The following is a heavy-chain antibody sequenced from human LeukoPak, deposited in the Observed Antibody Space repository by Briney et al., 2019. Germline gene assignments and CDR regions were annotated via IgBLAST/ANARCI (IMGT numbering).Heavy chain of an antibody. CDR1: GFSFSVYA. V-gene: IGHV3-11*05. Sequence: TGGSLRLSCAASGFSFSVYAMSWIRQAPGKGLECISYRSSSSYTNYADSVKGRFTISRDNAKNSLYLQMNSLRAEDTAVYYCVRGDYDSSGYYEVWGQGTLVTVSS. J-gene: IGHJ4*02. D-gene: IGHD3-22*01. CDR3: VRGDYDSSGYYEV. CDR2: RSSSSYT.